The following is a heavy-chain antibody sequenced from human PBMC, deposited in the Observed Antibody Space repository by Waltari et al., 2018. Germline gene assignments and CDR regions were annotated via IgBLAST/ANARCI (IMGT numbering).Heavy chain of an antibody. CDR1: GGSXXGYY. Sequence: QVQLQQWGAGLXKPSETLSLTCAVYGGSXXGYYWSWIRQHPGKGLEWIGEINHSGSTNYTPSRKRRVTISVDTSKNQFSLKLSSVTAXDTAVYYRARGPPVGSXNYYYMDVWGKGTTVXXSS. D-gene: IGHD3-10*01. CDR2: INHSGST. J-gene: IGHJ6*03. CDR3: ARGPPVGSXNYYYMDV. V-gene: IGHV4-34*01.